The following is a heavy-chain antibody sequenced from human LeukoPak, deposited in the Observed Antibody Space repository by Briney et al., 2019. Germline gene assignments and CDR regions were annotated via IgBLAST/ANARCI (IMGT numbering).Heavy chain of an antibody. CDR2: INPSGGST. V-gene: IGHV1-46*01. D-gene: IGHD3-22*01. J-gene: IGHJ4*02. CDR3: ARDGIADYYDSSGYFPLG. Sequence: ASVNVSCKASGYTFTSYYMHWVRQAPGQGLEWMGVINPSGGSTSYAQKFQGRVTMTRDTSTSTVYMELSSLRSEDTAVYYCARDGIADYYDSSGYFPLGWGQGTLVTVSS. CDR1: GYTFTSYY.